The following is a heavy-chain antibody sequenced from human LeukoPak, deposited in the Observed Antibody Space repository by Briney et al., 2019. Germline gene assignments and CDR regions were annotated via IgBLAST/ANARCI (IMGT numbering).Heavy chain of an antibody. CDR2: IYYSGST. CDR3: AREGSITGTRDLDY. CDR1: GGSISSSSYY. J-gene: IGHJ4*02. Sequence: SETLSLTCTVSGGSISSSSYYWGWIRQPPGKGLEWIGSIYYSGSTYYNPSLKSRVTISVDTSKNQFSLKLSSVTAADTAVYYCAREGSITGTRDLDYWGQGTLVTVSS. V-gene: IGHV4-39*07. D-gene: IGHD1-20*01.